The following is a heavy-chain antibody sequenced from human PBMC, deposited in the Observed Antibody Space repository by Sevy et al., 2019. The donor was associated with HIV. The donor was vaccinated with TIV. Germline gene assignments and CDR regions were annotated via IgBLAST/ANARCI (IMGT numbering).Heavy chain of an antibody. CDR2: ISGSDNTI. CDR1: GFTFSDYY. Sequence: GGSLRLSCAASGFTFSDYYMSWIRQAPGKGLEWLSYISGSDNTIYYADSVKGRVTISTDNTKKSLYLQMNSLRAEDTAVYYRARDHVKDGDLGDYYEFAMDVWGQGTTVTVSS. V-gene: IGHV3-11*01. CDR3: ARDHVKDGDLGDYYEFAMDV. D-gene: IGHD4-17*01. J-gene: IGHJ6*02.